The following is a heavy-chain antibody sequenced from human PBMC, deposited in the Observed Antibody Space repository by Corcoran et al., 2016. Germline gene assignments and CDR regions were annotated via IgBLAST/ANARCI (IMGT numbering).Heavy chain of an antibody. CDR2: IYYTGST. D-gene: IGHD5-12*01. V-gene: IGHV4-61*03. CDR1: GASVSSGSYY. J-gene: IGHJ6*02. CDR3: ARERSGYSGHYWNYYYYGMDV. Sequence: QVQLQESGPGLVKPSETLSLTCTVSGASVSSGSYYWTWIRQPPGKGLEWIGYIYYTGSTNYNPSLKSRLTISVDTSKNHFSLKLNSVTAADTAVYYCARERSGYSGHYWNYYYYGMDVWGQGTTVTVSS.